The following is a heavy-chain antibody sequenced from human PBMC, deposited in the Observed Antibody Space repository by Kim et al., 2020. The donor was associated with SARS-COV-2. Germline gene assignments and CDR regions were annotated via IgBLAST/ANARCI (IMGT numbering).Heavy chain of an antibody. J-gene: IGHJ3*02. Sequence: RFTISRDNSKNTLYLQMNSLRAEDTAVYYCARDRGVEPTEYSGYDDAFDIWGQGTMVTVSS. V-gene: IGHV3-30*01. D-gene: IGHD5-12*01. CDR3: ARDRGVEPTEYSGYDDAFDI.